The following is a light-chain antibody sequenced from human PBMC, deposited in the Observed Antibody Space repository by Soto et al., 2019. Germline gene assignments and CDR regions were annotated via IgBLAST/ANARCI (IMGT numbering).Light chain of an antibody. V-gene: IGLV2-23*01. CDR1: SSDVGSYNL. CDR2: EGS. CDR3: CSYDGSSTYV. Sequence: QSVLTQPASVSGSPGQSITISCTGTSSDVGSYNLVSWYQQHPGKAPKLMIYEGSKRPSGVSNRFSGSKSGNTASLTISGLQHEQEAAYSRCSYDGSSTYVFGTGTKVTV. J-gene: IGLJ1*01.